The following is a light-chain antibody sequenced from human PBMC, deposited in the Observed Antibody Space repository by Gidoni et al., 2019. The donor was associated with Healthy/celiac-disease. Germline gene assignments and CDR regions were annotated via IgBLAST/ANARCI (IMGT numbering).Light chain of an antibody. V-gene: IGKV1-9*01. CDR1: QGISSY. CDR3: QQLNSYPF. CDR2: AAS. Sequence: DIQLTQSPSFLSASVGDRVTITCRASQGISSYLAWYLQRPGKAPKLLIYAASTLQSGVPSRFSGSGSGTEFTLTISSLQPEDFATYYCQQLNSYPFFGPXTKVDIK. J-gene: IGKJ3*01.